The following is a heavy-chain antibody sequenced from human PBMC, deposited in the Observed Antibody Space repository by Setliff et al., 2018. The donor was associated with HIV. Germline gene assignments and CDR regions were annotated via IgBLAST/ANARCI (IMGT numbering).Heavy chain of an antibody. D-gene: IGHD3-22*01. CDR2: IHNSGTT. CDR1: DASITADTFY. Sequence: PSETLSLTCTVSDASITADTFYWNWLRQPPGKGPEWIGYIHNSGTTHYNPAFESRLIISLDMSNNRFSLRLSSVTAADTAMYYCARERSSGYYYEHYYYMDVGGKGTTVTVSS. CDR3: ARERSSGYYYEHYYYMDV. V-gene: IGHV4-31*02. J-gene: IGHJ6*03.